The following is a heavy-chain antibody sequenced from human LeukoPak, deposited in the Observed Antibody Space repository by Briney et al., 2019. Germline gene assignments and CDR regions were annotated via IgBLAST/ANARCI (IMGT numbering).Heavy chain of an antibody. CDR2: VFDSGST. Sequence: SETLSLTCTVSGGPISNYWWSWIRQPPGKGLEWIGYVFDSGSTNYNPSLKSRVTISVDTSKKQFSLKLSSVTAADTAVYYCARGYSGSWNYFDYWGQGTLVSVSS. CDR1: GGPISNYW. V-gene: IGHV4-59*01. D-gene: IGHD6-13*01. CDR3: ARGYSGSWNYFDY. J-gene: IGHJ4*02.